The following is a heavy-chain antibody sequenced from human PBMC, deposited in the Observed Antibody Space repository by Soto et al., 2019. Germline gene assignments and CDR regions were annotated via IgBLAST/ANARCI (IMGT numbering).Heavy chain of an antibody. Sequence: PGGALRLSCAASGFPFRSYAMHLVRQAPGKGLEWVAVISYDGSNKYSADSVKGRFTISRDNSKNTLYLQMNSLRAEDTAVYYCARDPDRRRTTGTTFVHYYYYYGMDVWGQGTTVTVSS. CDR3: ARDPDRRRTTGTTFVHYYYYYGMDV. D-gene: IGHD1-1*01. CDR2: ISYDGSNK. V-gene: IGHV3-30-3*01. CDR1: GFPFRSYA. J-gene: IGHJ6*02.